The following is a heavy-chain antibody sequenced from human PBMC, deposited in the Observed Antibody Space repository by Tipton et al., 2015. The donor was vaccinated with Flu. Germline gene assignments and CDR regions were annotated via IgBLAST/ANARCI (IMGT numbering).Heavy chain of an antibody. J-gene: IGHJ4*02. D-gene: IGHD3-10*01. CDR2: ICQSGST. CDR3: ATTTYYYGSGSHDY. CDR1: GDSIGRGYC. Sequence: TLSLTCSVSGDSIGRGYCWGWIRQPPGKGLAWIGNICQSGSTYDNPSLKSRVTISVDTFKNQFSLKLTSVTAADTALYYCATTTYYYGSGSHDYWGQGTLVTVSS. V-gene: IGHV4-38-2*01.